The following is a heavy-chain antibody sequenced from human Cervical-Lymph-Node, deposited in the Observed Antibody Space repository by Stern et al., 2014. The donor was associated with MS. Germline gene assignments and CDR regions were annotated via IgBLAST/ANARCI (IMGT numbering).Heavy chain of an antibody. Sequence: EVQLVESGGGLVQPGGSLRLSCAASGFTFSSYWMHWVRQAPGKGLVWVSRISSDGSTTTYADSVKGRFTISRDSAKNTLYLQMNSLRAEDTAVFYCAREGYYDRSFDYWGQGTLVTVSS. CDR2: ISSDGSTT. D-gene: IGHD3-22*01. CDR1: GFTFSSYW. CDR3: AREGYYDRSFDY. V-gene: IGHV3-74*01. J-gene: IGHJ4*02.